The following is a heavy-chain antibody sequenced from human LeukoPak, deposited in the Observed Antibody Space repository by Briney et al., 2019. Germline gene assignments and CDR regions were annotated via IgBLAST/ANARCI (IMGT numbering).Heavy chain of an antibody. V-gene: IGHV3-30-3*01. CDR3: ASGNDYSKSYYYYGMDV. CDR2: ISYDGSNK. J-gene: IGHJ6*02. D-gene: IGHD4-11*01. Sequence: GGSLRLSCAASGFTFSSYAMHWVRQAPGKGLEWVAVISYDGSNKYYADSVKGRFTISRDNSKNTLYLQMNSLRDEDTAVYYCASGNDYSKSYYYYGMDVWGQGTTVTVSS. CDR1: GFTFSSYA.